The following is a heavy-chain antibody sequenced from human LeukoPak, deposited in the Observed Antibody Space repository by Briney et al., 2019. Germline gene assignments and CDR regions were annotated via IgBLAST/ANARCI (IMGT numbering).Heavy chain of an antibody. CDR3: ARPLVATKTLNAFDI. Sequence: ASVKVSCKASGYTFTGYYMHWVRQAPGQGLEWMGWINPNSGGTNYAQKFQGRVTMTRDTSISTAYMELSRLRSDDTAVYYCARPLVATKTLNAFDIWGQGTMVTVSS. CDR1: GYTFTGYY. CDR2: INPNSGGT. J-gene: IGHJ3*02. D-gene: IGHD5-12*01. V-gene: IGHV1-2*02.